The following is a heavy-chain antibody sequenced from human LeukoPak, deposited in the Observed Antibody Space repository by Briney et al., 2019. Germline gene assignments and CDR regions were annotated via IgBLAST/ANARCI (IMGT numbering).Heavy chain of an antibody. D-gene: IGHD3-10*01. CDR3: ARVPYGSGSPYYYYMDV. CDR2: IIPIFGTA. J-gene: IGHJ6*03. Sequence: GASVKVSCKASGGTFSSYAISWVRQAPGQGLEWMGGIIPIFGTANYAQKFQGRVTITADESTSTAYMELSSLRSEDTAVYYCARVPYGSGSPYYYYMDVWGKGTTVTISS. V-gene: IGHV1-69*13. CDR1: GGTFSSYA.